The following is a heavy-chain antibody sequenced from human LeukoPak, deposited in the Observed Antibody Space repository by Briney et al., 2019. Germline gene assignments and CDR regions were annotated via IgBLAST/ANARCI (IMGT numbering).Heavy chain of an antibody. CDR2: IKQDGSEK. CDR1: GLTFSTYW. V-gene: IGHV3-7*05. CDR3: AGPTYCSGGSCRIFNY. J-gene: IGHJ4*02. Sequence: PGGSLRLSCVASGLTFSTYWMSWVRQAPGEGLEWVAHIKQDGSEKYYVDSVKGRFTISRDNAKNSLYLQMTSLRAEDTAVYYCAGPTYCSGGSCRIFNYWGQGTLVTVS. D-gene: IGHD2-15*01.